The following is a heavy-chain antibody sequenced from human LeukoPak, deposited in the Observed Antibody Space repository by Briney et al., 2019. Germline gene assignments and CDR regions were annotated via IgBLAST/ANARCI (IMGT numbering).Heavy chain of an antibody. J-gene: IGHJ4*02. CDR3: AKGSGIAAVGYFDY. D-gene: IGHD6-13*01. CDR2: ISYDGSNK. Sequence: SGGSLRLSCAASGFTFGTYGMHWVRLAPGKGLEWVAVISYDGSNKYYADSVKGRFTISRDNSKNTLYLQMNSLRAEDTAVYYCAKGSGIAAVGYFDYWGQGTLATVSS. CDR1: GFTFGTYG. V-gene: IGHV3-30*18.